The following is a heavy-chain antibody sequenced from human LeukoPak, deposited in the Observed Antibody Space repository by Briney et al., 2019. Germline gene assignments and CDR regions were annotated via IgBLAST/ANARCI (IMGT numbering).Heavy chain of an antibody. CDR3: ARATGTWGHDGFDI. V-gene: IGHV1-18*01. D-gene: IGHD3-16*01. Sequence: ASVKVSCKSYGYTFMSHGISWVRQAPGQGLEWMGWISGSSSNTNYAQRLQGRVTMTTDTSTTTAYMELRSLRSDDTAVYYCARATGTWGHDGFDIWGQGTMVTVSS. CDR1: GYTFMSHG. J-gene: IGHJ3*02. CDR2: ISGSSSNT.